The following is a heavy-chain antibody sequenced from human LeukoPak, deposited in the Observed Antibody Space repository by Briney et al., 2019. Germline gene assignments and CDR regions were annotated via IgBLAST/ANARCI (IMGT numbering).Heavy chain of an antibody. Sequence: ASVKVSCKVSGYTLTELSMHWVRQAPGKGLEWMGGFDPEDGETIYAQKFQGRVTMTEDTSTDTAYMELSSLRSEDTAVYYCARSITMVRGVIVSPYYFDYWGQGTLVTVSS. CDR2: FDPEDGET. J-gene: IGHJ4*02. V-gene: IGHV1-24*01. CDR1: GYTLTELS. CDR3: ARSITMVRGVIVSPYYFDY. D-gene: IGHD3-10*01.